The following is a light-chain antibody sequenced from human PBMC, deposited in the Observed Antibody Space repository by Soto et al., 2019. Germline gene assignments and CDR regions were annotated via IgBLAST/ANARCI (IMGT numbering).Light chain of an antibody. J-gene: IGLJ1*01. Sequence: QSALTQPPSASGSPGQSVTISCTGTSSDVGGYNYVSWYQQHPGKAPKLMIYEVSKRPSGVPARFSGSKSGNTASLTVSGLQAEDEADYYCSSYAGSNIHYVFGIGTKLTVL. CDR1: SSDVGGYNY. CDR2: EVS. V-gene: IGLV2-8*01. CDR3: SSYAGSNIHYV.